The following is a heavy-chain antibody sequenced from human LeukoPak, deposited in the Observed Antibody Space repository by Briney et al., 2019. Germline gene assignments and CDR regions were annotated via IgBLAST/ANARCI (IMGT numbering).Heavy chain of an antibody. J-gene: IGHJ3*02. Sequence: GGSLRLSCAASGFTFSSYAMHWVRQAPGKGLEWVAFIRYDGSNKYYADSVKGRFTISRDNAKNTLYLQMNSLRAEDTAVYYCARDPDIKLSGQLVDAFDIWGQGTMVTVSS. CDR2: IRYDGSNK. V-gene: IGHV3-30*02. D-gene: IGHD6-13*01. CDR1: GFTFSSYA. CDR3: ARDPDIKLSGQLVDAFDI.